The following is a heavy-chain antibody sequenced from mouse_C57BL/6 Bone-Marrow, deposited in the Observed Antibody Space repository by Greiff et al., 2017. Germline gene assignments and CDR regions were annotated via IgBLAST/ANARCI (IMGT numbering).Heavy chain of an antibody. D-gene: IGHD2-5*01. CDR1: GYTFTDYE. V-gene: IGHV1-15*01. CDR3: TRYSNLFAY. CDR2: IDPETGGT. Sequence: VQRVESGAELVRPGASVTLSCKASGYTFTDYEMHWVKQTPVHGLEWIGAIDPETGGTAYNQKFKGKAILTADKSSSTAYMELRSLTSEDSAVYYCTRYSNLFAYWGQGTLVTVSA. J-gene: IGHJ3*01.